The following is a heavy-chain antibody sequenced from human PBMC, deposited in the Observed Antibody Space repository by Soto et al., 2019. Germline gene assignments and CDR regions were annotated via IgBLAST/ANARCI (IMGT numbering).Heavy chain of an antibody. Sequence: LLESGGGSVPPGGSLRLSCTASGFNFRSYAMSWVRQAPGKGLEWVSIISSNGESTYHTGATYYADSVRDRFTISRDNSKNTLYLQMSSLRAEDTAVYFCTKALYCSSTSCYSGGDSFHVWGQGTMVTVSS. CDR1: GFNFRSYA. J-gene: IGHJ3*01. CDR2: ISSNGESTYHTGAT. D-gene: IGHD2-2*01. V-gene: IGHV3-23*01. CDR3: TKALYCSSTSCYSGGDSFHV.